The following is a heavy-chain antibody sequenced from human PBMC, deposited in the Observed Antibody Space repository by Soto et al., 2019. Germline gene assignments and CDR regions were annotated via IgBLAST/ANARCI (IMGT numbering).Heavy chain of an antibody. V-gene: IGHV3-23*01. Sequence: HPGGSLRLSCAASGFTFSRYAMSWVRQAPGKGLEWVSAISGSGGSTYYADSVKGRFTISRDNSKNTLYLQMNSLRAEDTAVYYCAKDQELYYYDSSGYLPSWFDPWGQGTLVTV. J-gene: IGHJ5*02. CDR1: GFTFSRYA. CDR3: AKDQELYYYDSSGYLPSWFDP. D-gene: IGHD3-22*01. CDR2: ISGSGGST.